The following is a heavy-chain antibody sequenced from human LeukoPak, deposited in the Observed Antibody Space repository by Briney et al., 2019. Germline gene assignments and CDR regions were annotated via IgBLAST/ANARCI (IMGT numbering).Heavy chain of an antibody. V-gene: IGHV3-30-3*01. Sequence: GGSLRLSCAASGFTFSSYAMHWVRQAPGKGLEWVAVISYDGSNKYYADSVKGRFTISRDNSKNTLYLQMYSLRAEDTAVYYCARDKEWLVRRNAFDIWGQGTMVTVSS. D-gene: IGHD6-19*01. J-gene: IGHJ3*02. CDR3: ARDKEWLVRRNAFDI. CDR2: ISYDGSNK. CDR1: GFTFSSYA.